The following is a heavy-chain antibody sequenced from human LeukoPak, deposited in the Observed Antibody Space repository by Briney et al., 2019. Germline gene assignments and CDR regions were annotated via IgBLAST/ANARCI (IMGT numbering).Heavy chain of an antibody. J-gene: IGHJ4*02. D-gene: IGHD3-16*02. CDR3: ARIYDYVWGSYRPRFFDY. V-gene: IGHV3-7*01. CDR1: GVSFSDYY. CDR2: IKQDGSEK. Sequence: PSETLSLTCAVYGVSFSDYYWSWVRQAPGKGLEWVANIKQDGSEKYYVDSVKGRFTISRDNAKNSLYLQMNSLRVEDTAVYYCARIYDYVWGSYRPRFFDYWGQGTLVTVSS.